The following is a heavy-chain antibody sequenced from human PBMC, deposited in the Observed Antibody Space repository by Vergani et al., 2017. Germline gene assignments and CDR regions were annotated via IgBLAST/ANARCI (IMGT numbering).Heavy chain of an antibody. V-gene: IGHV4-59*12. Sequence: QVQLQESGPGLVKPSETLSLTCTVSGGSISSYYWSWIRQPPGKGLEWIGSIYYSGSTYYNPSLKSRVTISVDTSKNQFSLKLSSVTAADTAVYYCARAPIIAAAGSGDAFDIWGQGTMVTVSS. CDR2: IYYSGST. CDR3: ARAPIIAAAGSGDAFDI. D-gene: IGHD6-13*01. CDR1: GGSISSYY. J-gene: IGHJ3*02.